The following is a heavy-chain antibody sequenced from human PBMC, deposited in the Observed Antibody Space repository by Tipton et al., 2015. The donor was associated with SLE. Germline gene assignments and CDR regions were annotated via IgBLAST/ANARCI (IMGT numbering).Heavy chain of an antibody. CDR2: IYYSGST. J-gene: IGHJ4*02. CDR1: GGSISGYY. CDR3: ARDGIVGGTYYLDY. D-gene: IGHD1-26*01. Sequence: TLSLTCTVSGGSISGYYWSWIRQPPGKGLEWIGYIYYSGSTNYNPSLKSRVSTSVDTSKNQFSLKLTSVTAADTAVYYCARDGIVGGTYYLDYWGQGTLVTVSS. V-gene: IGHV4-59*01.